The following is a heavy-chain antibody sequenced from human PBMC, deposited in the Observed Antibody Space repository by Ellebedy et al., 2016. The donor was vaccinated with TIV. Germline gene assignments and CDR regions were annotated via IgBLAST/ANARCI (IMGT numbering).Heavy chain of an antibody. CDR1: GGSITSSNW. V-gene: IGHV4-4*01. CDR2: IYHSGST. CDR3: ATGDSYGYNWFDP. Sequence: GSLRLSXAVSGGSITSSNWWTWVRQPPGKGLEWIGEIYHSGSTNYNPSLKSRVTMSVDKSKNKFSLNLTSVTAADTAVYFCATGDSYGYNWFDPWGQGTLVTVSS. J-gene: IGHJ5*02. D-gene: IGHD5-18*01.